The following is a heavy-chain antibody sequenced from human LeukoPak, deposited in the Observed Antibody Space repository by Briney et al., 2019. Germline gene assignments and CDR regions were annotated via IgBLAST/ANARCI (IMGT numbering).Heavy chain of an antibody. CDR3: ARTGGTIDY. V-gene: IGHV4-30-4*01. J-gene: IGHJ4*02. D-gene: IGHD2-8*02. CDR2: IYYSGST. Sequence: CVRQPPGKGLEWIGYIYYSGSTYYNPSLKSRLTISVDTSKNQFSLKLNSVTAADTAVYYCARTGGTIDYWGQGTLVTVSS.